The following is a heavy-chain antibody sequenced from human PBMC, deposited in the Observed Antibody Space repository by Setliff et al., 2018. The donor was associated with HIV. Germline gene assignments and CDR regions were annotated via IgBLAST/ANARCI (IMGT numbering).Heavy chain of an antibody. Sequence: GGSLRLSCAVSGFFFSDHYMSWIRQAPGKGLEWVSYISSSSSTIYYADSVKGRFTISRDNAKNSLYLQMNSLRAEDTAVYYCARDGVATTEGYWGQGTLVTVSS. D-gene: IGHD5-12*01. V-gene: IGHV3-11*04. CDR3: ARDGVATTEGY. J-gene: IGHJ4*02. CDR2: ISSSSSTI. CDR1: GFFFSDHY.